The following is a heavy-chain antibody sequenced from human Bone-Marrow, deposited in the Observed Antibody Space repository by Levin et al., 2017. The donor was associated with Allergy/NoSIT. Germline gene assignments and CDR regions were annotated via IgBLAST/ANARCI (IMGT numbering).Heavy chain of an antibody. CDR1: GFTFNKHA. Sequence: SGGSLRLSCAASGFTFNKHAMHWVRQAPGKGLEWVAAISYDGSAIHYADSVKGRFTISRDNSKDTLYVHMNSLRAEDTAVYYCAKDGQWFTVTTVDYWGQGTLVTVSS. D-gene: IGHD4-17*01. CDR2: ISYDGSAI. V-gene: IGHV3-30*18. CDR3: AKDGQWFTVTTVDY. J-gene: IGHJ4*02.